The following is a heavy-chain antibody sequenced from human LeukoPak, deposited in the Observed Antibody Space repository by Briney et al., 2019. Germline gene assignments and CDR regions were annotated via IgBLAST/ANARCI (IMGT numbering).Heavy chain of an antibody. CDR1: GFPFSRFY. Sequence: GGSLRLSCAVSGFPFSRFYMSWIRQAPGKGREWISYIGLSGYPLDYADSVRGRFTISRDSAKNSLYLEMNSLRAEDTAVYYCARKDFSSGSFSYWGQGTLVTVSS. CDR2: IGLSGYPL. V-gene: IGHV3-11*04. D-gene: IGHD3-22*01. J-gene: IGHJ4*02. CDR3: ARKDFSSGSFSY.